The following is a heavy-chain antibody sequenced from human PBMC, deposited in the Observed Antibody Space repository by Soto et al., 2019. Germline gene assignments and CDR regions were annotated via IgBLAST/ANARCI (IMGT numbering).Heavy chain of an antibody. CDR2: IIPIFGTA. V-gene: IGHV1-69*13. J-gene: IGHJ6*02. CDR1: GGTFSSYA. D-gene: IGHD2-21*01. CDR3: ATFRLPCGPSTFYYDMGV. Sequence: SVKVSCKASGGTFSSYAISWVRRAPGQGLEWMGGIIPIFGTANYAQKFQGRVRITADESTSTAYMELSSLRSEDTAVYYCATFRLPCGPSTFYYDMGVCDRVTRSIVSS.